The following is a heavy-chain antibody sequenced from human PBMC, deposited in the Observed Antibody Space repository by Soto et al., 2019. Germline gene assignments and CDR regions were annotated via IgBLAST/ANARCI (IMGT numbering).Heavy chain of an antibody. Sequence: QLQLQESGPGLVKPSETLSLTCTVSGGSISSSSYYWGWIRQPPGKGLEWIGSIYYSGSTYYNPSSKSRVTISEDTSKNQFSLKLSSVTAADTAVYYCARLLLWFGESPQPPYYYYGMDVWGQGTTVTVSS. CDR2: IYYSGST. CDR3: ARLLLWFGESPQPPYYYYGMDV. J-gene: IGHJ6*02. D-gene: IGHD3-10*01. V-gene: IGHV4-39*01. CDR1: GGSISSSSYY.